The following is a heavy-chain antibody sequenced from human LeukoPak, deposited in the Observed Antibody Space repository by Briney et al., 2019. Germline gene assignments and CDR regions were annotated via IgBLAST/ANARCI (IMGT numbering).Heavy chain of an antibody. CDR3: AKVLIWTYGSGNYYKGAFDI. D-gene: IGHD3-10*01. Sequence: PGGSLRLSCAASGFTVSSNYISWVRQAPGKGLEWVSVIYSGGETYYADSVKGRFTISRDNSKNTLYLQMNSLRAEDTAVYYCAKVLIWTYGSGNYYKGAFDIWGQGTMVTVFS. CDR1: GFTVSSNY. J-gene: IGHJ3*02. V-gene: IGHV3-53*01. CDR2: IYSGGET.